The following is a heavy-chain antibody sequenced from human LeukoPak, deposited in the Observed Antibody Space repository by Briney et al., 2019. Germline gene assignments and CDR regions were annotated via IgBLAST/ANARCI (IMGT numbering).Heavy chain of an antibody. D-gene: IGHD5-18*01. J-gene: IGHJ4*02. CDR2: ISAYNGNT. CDR1: GYTFTSYG. Sequence: ASVKLSCKASGYTFTSYGISWVRQAPGQGLEWMGCISAYNGNTNYAQKLQGRVTMTTDTSTSTAYMEQRSLRCDDSAVYYCARVGYSYGYGDFDYWGQGTLVTVSS. V-gene: IGHV1-18*01. CDR3: ARVGYSYGYGDFDY.